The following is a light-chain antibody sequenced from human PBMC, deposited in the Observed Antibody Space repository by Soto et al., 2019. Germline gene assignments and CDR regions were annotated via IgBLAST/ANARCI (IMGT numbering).Light chain of an antibody. CDR1: QTVSNNY. Sequence: ETVLTQSPGTLSLSPGERAMLSCRASQTVSNNYLAWYQQRPGQAPRLLISDVSTRATGIPDRFSGSGSGTDFTLTSSRLEPEDSAVYYCQQYGGSPLYSVGQGTKLEIK. J-gene: IGKJ2*03. V-gene: IGKV3-20*01. CDR2: DVS. CDR3: QQYGGSPLYS.